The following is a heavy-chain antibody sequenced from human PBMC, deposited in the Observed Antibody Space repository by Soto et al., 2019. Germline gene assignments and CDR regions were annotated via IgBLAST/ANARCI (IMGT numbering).Heavy chain of an antibody. D-gene: IGHD4-17*01. V-gene: IGHV3-9*01. J-gene: IGHJ3*02. CDR2: ISWNSGSI. Sequence: PGGSLRLSCAASGFTFDDYAMHWVRQAPGKGLEWVSGISWNSGSIGYADSVKGRFTISRDNAKNSLYLQMNSLRAEDTALYYCAKDQALTTVTTAFDIWGQGTMVTVSS. CDR1: GFTFDDYA. CDR3: AKDQALTTVTTAFDI.